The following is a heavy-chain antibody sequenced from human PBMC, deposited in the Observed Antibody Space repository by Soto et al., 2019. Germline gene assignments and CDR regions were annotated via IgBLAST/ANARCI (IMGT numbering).Heavy chain of an antibody. D-gene: IGHD2-21*02. CDR2: INAGNGNT. Sequence: ASVKVSCKASGYTFTSYAMHWVRQAPGQRLEWMGWINAGNGNTKYSQKFQGRVTITRDTSASTAYMELSSVTAADTAVYYCARAVVVTATLFDYWGQGTLVTVSS. CDR3: ARAVVVTATLFDY. CDR1: GYTFTSYA. J-gene: IGHJ4*02. V-gene: IGHV1-3*01.